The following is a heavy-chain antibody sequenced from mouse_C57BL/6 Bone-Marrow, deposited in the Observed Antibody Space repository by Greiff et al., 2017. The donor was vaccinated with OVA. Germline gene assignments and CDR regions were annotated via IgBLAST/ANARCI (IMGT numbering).Heavy chain of an antibody. V-gene: IGHV5-4*01. D-gene: IGHD1-1*01. CDR1: GFTFSSYA. CDR3: ARDLIYYLVGFAY. J-gene: IGHJ3*01. CDR2: ISDGGSYT. Sequence: EVKVVESGGGLVKPGGSLKLSCAASGFTFSSYAMSWVRQTPEKRLEWVATISDGGSYTYYPDNVKGRFTISRDNAKNNLYLQMSHLKSEDTAMYYCARDLIYYLVGFAYWGQGTLVTVSA.